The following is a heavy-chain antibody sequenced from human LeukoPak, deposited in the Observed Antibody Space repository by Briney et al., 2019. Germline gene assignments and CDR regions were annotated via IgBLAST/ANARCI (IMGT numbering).Heavy chain of an antibody. CDR2: ITTTSSYI. Sequence: GGSLRLSCAASGFTFSSYTMNWVRQAPGKGLEWVSSITTTSSYIYYADSVKGRFTISRDNAKNSLYLQMNSLRAEDTAVYYCASLDYYDSVSLDYWGQGTLVTVSS. V-gene: IGHV3-21*01. J-gene: IGHJ4*02. CDR1: GFTFSSYT. D-gene: IGHD3-22*01. CDR3: ASLDYYDSVSLDY.